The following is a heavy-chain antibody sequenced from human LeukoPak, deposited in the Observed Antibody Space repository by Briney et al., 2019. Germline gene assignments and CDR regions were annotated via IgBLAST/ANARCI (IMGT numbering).Heavy chain of an antibody. CDR2: LYYNRGA. CDR1: GGSISGYY. CDR3: ARGIYSGNYYPVYYFDY. V-gene: IGHV4-59*01. D-gene: IGHD1-26*01. Sequence: PSETLSLTCTVSGGSISGYYWSWSRQAPGKGVEWIGNLYYNRGAWFKSSLKSRVTTSVDTSKNEFSLKLSSVTAADTAVYYCARGIYSGNYYPVYYFDYWGQGTLVTVSS. J-gene: IGHJ4*02.